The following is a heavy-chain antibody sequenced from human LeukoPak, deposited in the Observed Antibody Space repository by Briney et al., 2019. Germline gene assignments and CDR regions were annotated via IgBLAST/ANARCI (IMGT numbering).Heavy chain of an antibody. CDR3: AELGITMIGGV. Sequence: GASVKVSCKVSGYTLTELSMHWVRQAPGKGLEWMGGFDPEDGETIYAQKFQGRVTMTRNTSISTAYMELSSLRSEDTAVYYCAELGITMIGGVWGKGTTVTISS. CDR1: GYTLTELS. D-gene: IGHD3-10*02. V-gene: IGHV1-24*01. CDR2: FDPEDGET. J-gene: IGHJ6*04.